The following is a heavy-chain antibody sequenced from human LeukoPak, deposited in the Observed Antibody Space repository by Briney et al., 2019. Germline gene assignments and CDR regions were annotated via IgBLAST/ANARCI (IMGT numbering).Heavy chain of an antibody. V-gene: IGHV4-34*01. CDR2: INRGGNT. CDR3: ARDRTGYGDYGNWFDP. CDR1: SGSFSGYY. Sequence: SETLSLTCAVYSGSFSGYYWSWIRQPPGKGLEWIGEINRGGNTNYNPSLKSRVTMSVDTSKNQFSLKLNSVTAADTAVYYCARDRTGYGDYGNWFDPWGQGTLVTVSS. J-gene: IGHJ5*02. D-gene: IGHD4-17*01.